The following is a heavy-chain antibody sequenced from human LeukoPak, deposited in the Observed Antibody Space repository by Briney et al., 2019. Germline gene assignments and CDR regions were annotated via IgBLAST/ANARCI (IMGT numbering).Heavy chain of an antibody. CDR3: ARAGYCSGGSCYPRGGFDY. Sequence: PSETLSLTCTVSGGSISSGDYYWSWIRQPPGKGLEWIGYIYYSGSTYYNPSLKSRVTISVDTSKNQFSLKLSSVTAADTAVYYCARAGYCSGGSCYPRGGFDYWGQGTLVTVSS. CDR1: GGSISSGDYY. D-gene: IGHD2-15*01. V-gene: IGHV4-30-4*01. CDR2: IYYSGST. J-gene: IGHJ4*02.